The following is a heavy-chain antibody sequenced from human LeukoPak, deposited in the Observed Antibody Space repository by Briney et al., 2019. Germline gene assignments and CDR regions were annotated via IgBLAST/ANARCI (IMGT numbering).Heavy chain of an antibody. CDR2: ISSSSSTI. CDR1: GVTFSSYS. D-gene: IGHD4-17*01. J-gene: IGHJ4*02. Sequence: PGGSLRLSCAAPGVTFSSYSMYSVRQAPGKGLEWVSYISSSSSTIYYADSVKGRFTISRDNAKNSLYLQMNSLRDEDTAVCYCARPGYGDYPTHFVYWGQRTLVTVSS. CDR3: ARPGYGDYPTHFVY. V-gene: IGHV3-48*02.